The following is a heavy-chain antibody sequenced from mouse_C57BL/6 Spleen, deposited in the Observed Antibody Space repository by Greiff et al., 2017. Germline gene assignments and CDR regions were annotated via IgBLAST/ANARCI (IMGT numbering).Heavy chain of an antibody. Sequence: VQLKQSGPELVKPGASVKISCKASGYSFTGYYMNWVKQSPEKSLEWIGEINPSTGGTTYNQKFKAKATLTVDKSSSTAYMQLKSLTSEDSAVYYCARGKLGRGAMDYWGQGTSVTVSS. J-gene: IGHJ4*01. CDR3: ARGKLGRGAMDY. V-gene: IGHV1-42*01. D-gene: IGHD4-1*01. CDR1: GYSFTGYY. CDR2: INPSTGGT.